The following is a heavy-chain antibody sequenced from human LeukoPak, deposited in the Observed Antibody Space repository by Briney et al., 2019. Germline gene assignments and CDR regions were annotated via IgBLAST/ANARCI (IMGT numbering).Heavy chain of an antibody. CDR1: GFTFSSYA. CDR3: ARSGRRQLMDV. Sequence: GGSLRLSCAASGFTFSSYAMHWVRQAPGKGLEWVAVVSYDGSNKYYADSVKGRFTISRDNSKNTLYLQMNSLRAEDTAVYYCARSGRRQLMDVWGQGTTVTVSS. J-gene: IGHJ6*02. D-gene: IGHD6-13*01. CDR2: VSYDGSNK. V-gene: IGHV3-30-3*01.